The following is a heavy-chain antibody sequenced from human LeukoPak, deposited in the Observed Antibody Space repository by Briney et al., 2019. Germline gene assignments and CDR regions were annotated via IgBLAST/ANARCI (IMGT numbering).Heavy chain of an antibody. Sequence: GGSLRLSCAASGFTFSSDWMHWVRQAPGKGLVSVSRINSDGSTTRYADSVKGRFTISRDNAKNSLYLQMNSLRAEGTAVYYCARDDIAVAGTVDYWGQGTLVTVSS. J-gene: IGHJ4*02. D-gene: IGHD6-19*01. CDR3: ARDDIAVAGTVDY. CDR2: INSDGSTT. CDR1: GFTFSSDW. V-gene: IGHV3-74*01.